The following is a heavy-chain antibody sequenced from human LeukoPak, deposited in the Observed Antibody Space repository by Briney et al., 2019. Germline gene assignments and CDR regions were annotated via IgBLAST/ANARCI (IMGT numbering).Heavy chain of an antibody. CDR2: VSYDGSNK. Sequence: GGSLRLSCAASGFTFSTYGMHWVRQAPGKGLEWVAVVSYDGSNKYHPDSVKGRFTISRDNSKNTLYLQMNSLRAEDTAVYYCAKPVDRYSSSWPYFDYWGQGTLVTVSS. D-gene: IGHD6-13*01. CDR1: GFTFSTYG. J-gene: IGHJ4*02. CDR3: AKPVDRYSSSWPYFDY. V-gene: IGHV3-30*18.